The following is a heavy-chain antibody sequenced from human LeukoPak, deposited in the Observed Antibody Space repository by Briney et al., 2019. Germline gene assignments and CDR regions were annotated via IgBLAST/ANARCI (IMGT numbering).Heavy chain of an antibody. Sequence: ASVTVSCKASGYTFTSYYIHWVRQAPGQGLEWMGIINPSGGSASYAQKFEGRVTMTRDTSTSTVYMELSSLRAEDTAGYYCARDSKTSSLADPWGQGTLVTVSS. D-gene: IGHD2-2*01. CDR2: INPSGGSA. J-gene: IGHJ5*02. CDR1: GYTFTSYY. CDR3: ARDSKTSSLADP. V-gene: IGHV1-46*01.